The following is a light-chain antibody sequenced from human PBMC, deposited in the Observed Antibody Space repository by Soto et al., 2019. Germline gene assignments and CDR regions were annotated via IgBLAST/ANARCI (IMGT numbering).Light chain of an antibody. CDR2: NDS. Sequence: QSALTQPASVSGSPGQSIAISCTGTSSDVGGYNSVSWYQQHPGKAPKLMIYNDSNQPSGVSDRFSGSKAGNTASLTISGLQAEDEADYYCSSYTSSNTYVFGTGTKLTVL. J-gene: IGLJ1*01. V-gene: IGLV2-14*03. CDR3: SSYTSSNTYV. CDR1: SSDVGGYNS.